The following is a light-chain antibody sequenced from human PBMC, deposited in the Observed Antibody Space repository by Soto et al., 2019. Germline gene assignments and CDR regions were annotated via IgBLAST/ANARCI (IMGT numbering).Light chain of an antibody. Sequence: EIGVTHSPAALSLYPGERATFSCRASQSLLGTNGHNYLDWYLQKPGQSPQLLIYLGSNRAPGVPDRFSGSGSGTDFTLKINIVAAEDVGTYCCMQALQSLTFGQGTRLEIK. CDR1: QSLLGTNGHNY. CDR2: LGS. V-gene: IGKV2-28*01. J-gene: IGKJ5*01. CDR3: MQALQSLT.